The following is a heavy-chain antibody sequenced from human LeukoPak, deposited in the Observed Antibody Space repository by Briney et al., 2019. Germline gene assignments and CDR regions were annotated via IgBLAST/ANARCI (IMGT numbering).Heavy chain of an antibody. J-gene: IGHJ4*02. D-gene: IGHD3-22*01. V-gene: IGHV3-23*01. CDR1: GFTFSSYA. Sequence: PGGSLRLSCAASGFTFSSYAMSWVRQAPGKGLEWVSAISGSVGSTYYADSVKGRFTISRDNSKNTLYLQMNSLRAEDTAVYYCAKGSRYYDSSGYYKEIETSDYRGQGTLVTVSS. CDR3: AKGSRYYDSSGYYKEIETSDY. CDR2: ISGSVGST.